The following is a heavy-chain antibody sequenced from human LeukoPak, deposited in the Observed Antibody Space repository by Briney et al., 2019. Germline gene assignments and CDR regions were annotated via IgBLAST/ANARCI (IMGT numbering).Heavy chain of an antibody. D-gene: IGHD1-26*01. V-gene: IGHV3-11*04. CDR2: ISSSGSTI. CDR1: GFTFSDYY. CDR3: ARREGGFYSWGIAY. J-gene: IGHJ4*02. Sequence: PGGSLRLSCAASGFTFSDYYMSWIRQAPGKGLERLSYISSSGSTIYYADSVKGRFTMSRDNARNSLYLQMNSLRAEDTAVYYCARREGGFYSWGIAYWGQGTLVTVSS.